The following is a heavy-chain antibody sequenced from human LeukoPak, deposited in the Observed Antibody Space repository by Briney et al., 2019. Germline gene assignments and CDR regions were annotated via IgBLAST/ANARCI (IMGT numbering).Heavy chain of an antibody. J-gene: IGHJ4*02. Sequence: SGPTLVNPTQTLTLTCTFSGFSLSTSGVGVGWIRQPPGKPLEWLALIYWNDDKRYSPSLKSRLTITEDTSKNQVVLTMTNMDPVDTATYYCAHTSRDGYSYGCLGYWGQGTLVTVSS. D-gene: IGHD5-18*01. CDR2: IYWNDDK. CDR3: AHTSRDGYSYGCLGY. V-gene: IGHV2-5*01. CDR1: GFSLSTSGVG.